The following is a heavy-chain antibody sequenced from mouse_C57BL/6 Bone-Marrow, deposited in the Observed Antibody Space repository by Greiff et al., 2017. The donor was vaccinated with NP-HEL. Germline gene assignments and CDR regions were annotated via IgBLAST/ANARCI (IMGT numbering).Heavy chain of an antibody. Sequence: VQLKESGGGLVKPGGSLKLSCAASGFTFSSYAMSWVRQTPEKRLEWVATISDGGSYTYYPDNVKGRFTISRDNAKHNLYLQMSHLKSEDTAMYYCAREEAYWGQGTLVTVSA. CDR1: GFTFSSYA. V-gene: IGHV5-4*01. J-gene: IGHJ3*01. CDR3: AREEAY. CDR2: ISDGGSYT.